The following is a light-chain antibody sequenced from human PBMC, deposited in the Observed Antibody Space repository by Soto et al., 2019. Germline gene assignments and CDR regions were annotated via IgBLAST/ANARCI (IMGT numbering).Light chain of an antibody. Sequence: DIQMTQSPSSLSASVGDRVSITCRASQGVSNYLAWYQQKPGKVPKLLIYAASTLLSGVPSRFRGSGSGTDFTLTISSLQPEDGAADYCQKYNSAPTWTFGQGTKVEIK. V-gene: IGKV1-27*01. CDR1: QGVSNY. J-gene: IGKJ1*01. CDR2: AAS. CDR3: QKYNSAPTWT.